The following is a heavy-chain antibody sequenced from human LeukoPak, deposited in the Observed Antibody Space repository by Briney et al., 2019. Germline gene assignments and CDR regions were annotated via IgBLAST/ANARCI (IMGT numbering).Heavy chain of an antibody. Sequence: GGAPRVSCEASGFSFSNYAMTWVCQAPRKGLGWGSTISGSAGDTFYADSVKGRFSISRDNSKNTLYLQTNSLRAEDTATYYCARHKGPGDLDCLDIWGQGTMITVFS. J-gene: IGHJ3*02. D-gene: IGHD2-21*01. CDR2: ISGSAGDT. CDR3: ARHKGPGDLDCLDI. CDR1: GFSFSNYA. V-gene: IGHV3-23*01.